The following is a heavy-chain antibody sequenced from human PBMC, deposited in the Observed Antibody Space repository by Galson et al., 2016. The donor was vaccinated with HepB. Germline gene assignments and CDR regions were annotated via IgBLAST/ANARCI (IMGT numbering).Heavy chain of an antibody. CDR2: FYRGGNT. J-gene: IGHJ3*02. CDR3: ATVGGSSYGARNDGFDI. V-gene: IGHV3-53*01. Sequence: SLRLSCATVGLLVSDEYMTWVRLVPGKGLEWVSLFYRGGNTYYADSVKGRLPGWRDDSTKSNYLQMTYLSAADTAFYYCATVGGSSYGARNDGFDIWGHGTMVTVAS. D-gene: IGHD5-18*01. CDR1: GLLVSDEY.